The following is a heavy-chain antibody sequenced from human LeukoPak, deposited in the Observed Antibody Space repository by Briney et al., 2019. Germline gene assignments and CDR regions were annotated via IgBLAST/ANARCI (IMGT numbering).Heavy chain of an antibody. V-gene: IGHV3-48*01. Sequence: PGGSLRLSCAASGFTFSSYSMNWVRQAPGKGLEWVSYISSSSTTIYYADSVQGRFTISRDNAKNSLYLQMNSLRAEDTAVYYCTRVLYSSGWYGDHYWGQGALVTVSS. CDR3: TRVLYSSGWYGDHY. CDR2: ISSSSTTI. J-gene: IGHJ4*02. D-gene: IGHD6-19*01. CDR1: GFTFSSYS.